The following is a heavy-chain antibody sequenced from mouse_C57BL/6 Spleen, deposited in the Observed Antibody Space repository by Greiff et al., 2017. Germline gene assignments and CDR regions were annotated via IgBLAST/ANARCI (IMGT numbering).Heavy chain of an antibody. V-gene: IGHV1-42*01. Sequence: EVQLVASGPELVKPGASVKISCKASGYSFPGYYLNWLKQSLEKSLVWIGEINPSTGGTTYNQKFKAKATLTVDKSSSTAYRQLKSLTYEDSAVYYGARGGDYDELFDCWGQGTTLTVSS. CDR1: GYSFPGYY. CDR3: ARGGDYDELFDC. J-gene: IGHJ2*01. D-gene: IGHD2-4*01. CDR2: INPSTGGT.